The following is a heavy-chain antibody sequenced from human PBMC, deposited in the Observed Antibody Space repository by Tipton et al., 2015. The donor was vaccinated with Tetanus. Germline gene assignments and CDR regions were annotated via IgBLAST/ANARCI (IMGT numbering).Heavy chain of an antibody. CDR3: TTSGRVGSVYRVDY. D-gene: IGHD1-26*01. Sequence: SLRLSCATSGLFFKNAWMNWVRQAPGKGLEWVGRIKSKSDGGTTDYAARVKDRFSISRDDSKNTLFLQMNSLKTEDTAVYYCTTSGRVGSVYRVDYWGRGTLVTVSS. V-gene: IGHV3-15*07. CDR1: GLFFKNAW. CDR2: IKSKSDGGTT. J-gene: IGHJ4*02.